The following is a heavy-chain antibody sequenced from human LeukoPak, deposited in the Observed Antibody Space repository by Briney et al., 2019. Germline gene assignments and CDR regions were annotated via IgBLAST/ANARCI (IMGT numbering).Heavy chain of an antibody. CDR2: ISGSGGST. J-gene: IGHJ3*02. D-gene: IGHD2-21*01. CDR1: GFTFSSYA. V-gene: IGHV3-23*01. CDR3: AKDRVTVIATDAFDM. Sequence: GGSLRLSCAASGFTFSSYAMNCVRQAPGKGLEWVSGISGSGGSTYYADSVKGRLTISRDNSKNTLYLQMNSLRAEDTAVYYCAKDRVTVIATDAFDMWGQGTMVTVSS.